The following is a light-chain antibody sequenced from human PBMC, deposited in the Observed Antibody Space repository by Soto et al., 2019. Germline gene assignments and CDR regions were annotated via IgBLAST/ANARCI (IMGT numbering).Light chain of an antibody. Sequence: DIQMTQSPSTLSGSVGDRVTITCRASQTISSWLAWYQQKPGKAPKVLIFDASTLDGGVPSRFSGRRSGTDFTLTISSLQPGDYATYYCQHYNSYPWTFGQGTKVDIK. J-gene: IGKJ1*01. V-gene: IGKV1-5*01. CDR1: QTISSW. CDR2: DAS. CDR3: QHYNSYPWT.